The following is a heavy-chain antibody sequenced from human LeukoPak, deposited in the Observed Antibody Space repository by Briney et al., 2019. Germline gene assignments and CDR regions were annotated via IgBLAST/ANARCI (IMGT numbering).Heavy chain of an antibody. CDR1: GFTFSSYA. J-gene: IGHJ4*02. V-gene: IGHV3-23*01. CDR2: ISGSGGST. Sequence: GGSLRLSCAASGFTFSSYAMSWVRQAPGKGLEWVSAISGSGGSTYYADSVKGRFTISRDNSKDTLYLQMNSLRAEDTAVYYCAKDGLLAAAGTYYFDYWGQGTLVTVSS. CDR3: AKDGLLAAAGTYYFDY. D-gene: IGHD6-13*01.